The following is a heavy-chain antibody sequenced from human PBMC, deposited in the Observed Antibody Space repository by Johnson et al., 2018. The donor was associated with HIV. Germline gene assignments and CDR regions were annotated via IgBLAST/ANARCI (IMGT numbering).Heavy chain of an antibody. CDR2: ISRYGSNI. D-gene: IGHD3-22*01. V-gene: IGHV3-11*04. Sequence: QVQLVESGGGLVKPGGSLRLSCTASGFTFSDYDMSWIRQAPGKGLEWVAFISRYGSNIYYAASLKGRFTISRDNTRKSRYLQMNSLRAEDTAVYYCAREDSSGYFDGFDVWGEGTMVTVYS. J-gene: IGHJ3*01. CDR1: GFTFSDYD. CDR3: AREDSSGYFDGFDV.